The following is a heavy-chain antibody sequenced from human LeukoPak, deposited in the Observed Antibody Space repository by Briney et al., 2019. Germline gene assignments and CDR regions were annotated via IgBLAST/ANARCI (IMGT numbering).Heavy chain of an antibody. D-gene: IGHD1-14*01. CDR1: GFTFSNAW. J-gene: IGHJ6*03. V-gene: IGHV3-15*01. Sequence: PGGSLRLSCAASGFTFSNAWMSWVRQAPGKGLEWVGRIKSKTDGGTTDYAAPVKGRFTISRDDSKNTLYLQMNSLKTEDTAVYYCTTDSTISLNHVLYYYYYYMDVWGKGTTVTVSS. CDR2: IKSKTDGGTT. CDR3: TTDSTISLNHVLYYYYYYMDV.